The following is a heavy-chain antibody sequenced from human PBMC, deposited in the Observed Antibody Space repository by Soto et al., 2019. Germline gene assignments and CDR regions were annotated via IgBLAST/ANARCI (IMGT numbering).Heavy chain of an antibody. Sequence: EVQLVESGGGLVQPGGSLRLSCSASGFSFSSLPMHWVRQAPGKGLEYVSAVSDDGGRTYYADSVKGRFSISRDKSKNPLAIQLSSLRLEATAVYYCVNGAGWLQDFDYCGQGTLVTVSS. J-gene: IGHJ4*02. CDR1: GFSFSSLP. CDR3: VNGAGWLQDFDY. V-gene: IGHV3-64D*08. CDR2: VSDDGGRT. D-gene: IGHD5-12*01.